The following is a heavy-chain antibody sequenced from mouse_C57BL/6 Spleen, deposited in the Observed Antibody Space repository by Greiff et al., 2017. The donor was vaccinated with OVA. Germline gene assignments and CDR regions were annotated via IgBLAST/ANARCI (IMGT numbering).Heavy chain of an antibody. V-gene: IGHV5-17*01. D-gene: IGHD2-1*01. J-gene: IGHJ2*01. CDR2: ISSGSSTI. CDR3: ARLYGNYLDY. CDR1: GFTFSDYG. Sequence: DVKLVESGGGLVKPGGSLKLSCAASGFTFSDYGMHWVRQAPEKGLEWVAYISSGSSTIYYADTVKGRFTISRDNAKNTLFLQMTSLRSEDTAMYYCARLYGNYLDYWGQGTTLTVSS.